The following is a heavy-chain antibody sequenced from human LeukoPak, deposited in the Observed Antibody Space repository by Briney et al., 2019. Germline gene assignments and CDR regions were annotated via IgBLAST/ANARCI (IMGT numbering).Heavy chain of an antibody. CDR3: AKDLGSSSWYVGDY. CDR2: ISGSGGST. Sequence: GGSLRLSCAASGFTFSSYAMSWVRQAPGKGLEWVSAISGSGGSTYYADSVRGRFTISRDNSKTTMYMQMTSLRAEDTAVYYCAKDLGSSSWYVGDYWGQGTLVTVSS. J-gene: IGHJ4*02. D-gene: IGHD6-13*01. CDR1: GFTFSSYA. V-gene: IGHV3-23*01.